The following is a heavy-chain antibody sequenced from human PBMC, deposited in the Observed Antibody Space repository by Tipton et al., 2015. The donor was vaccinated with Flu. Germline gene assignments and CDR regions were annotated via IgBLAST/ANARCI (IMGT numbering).Heavy chain of an antibody. CDR1: GFTVSANY. V-gene: IGHV3-66*02. Sequence: SLRLSCAASGFTVSANYMSWVRRAPGKGLDWVSIIYSDGSTDYADSVKGRFTISRDNSKNTLYLQMTSLRAEDTAVYYCARDRRDNWPDPWGQGTLVTVSS. CDR3: ARDRRDNWPDP. J-gene: IGHJ5*02. CDR2: IYSDGST.